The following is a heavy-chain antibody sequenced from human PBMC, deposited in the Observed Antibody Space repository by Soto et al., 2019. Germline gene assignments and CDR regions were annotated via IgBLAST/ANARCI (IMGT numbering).Heavy chain of an antibody. Sequence: QVQLQQPGPGLVRPSQTLSLTCTVSGDSIRSTDNFWSWIRQPPGKGLEFIGYIYYSGSTFYSPSLKSRLSMSLATSKNQFSLRLNSVTAADTAVYYCAIRKSTLVHAFDVWGHGTLVTVSS. CDR1: GDSIRSTDNF. J-gene: IGHJ3*01. D-gene: IGHD2-2*01. CDR2: IYYSGST. CDR3: AIRKSTLVHAFDV. V-gene: IGHV4-30-4*01.